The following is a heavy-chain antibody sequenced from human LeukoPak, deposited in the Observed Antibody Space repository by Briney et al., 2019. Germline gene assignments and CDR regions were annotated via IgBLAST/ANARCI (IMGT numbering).Heavy chain of an antibody. J-gene: IGHJ4*02. CDR1: GFTVSSNY. CDR3: AVVVVTAAFDY. CDR2: IYTGSST. V-gene: IGHV3-66*01. D-gene: IGHD2-21*02. Sequence: GGSLRLSCAASGFTVSSNYMSWVCQAPGKGLEWVSVIYTGSSTDYADSVKGRFTISRDNSKNTLYLQMNSLRAEDTAVYYCAVVVVTAAFDYWGQGTLVTVSS.